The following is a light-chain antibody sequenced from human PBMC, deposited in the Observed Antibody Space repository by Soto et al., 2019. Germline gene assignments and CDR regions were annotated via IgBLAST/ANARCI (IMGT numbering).Light chain of an antibody. CDR2: DAS. CDR3: QHFNIDPWT. J-gene: IGKJ1*01. CDR1: QTIRNW. Sequence: DIEMTQSPSTLSASVGDRVTITCRASQTIRNWLARYQQRPGKAPKVLIYDASTLESGVPARFSGSGSETEFALTISSLQHEDSATYFRQHFNIDPWTFGHETKVEIK. V-gene: IGKV1-5*01.